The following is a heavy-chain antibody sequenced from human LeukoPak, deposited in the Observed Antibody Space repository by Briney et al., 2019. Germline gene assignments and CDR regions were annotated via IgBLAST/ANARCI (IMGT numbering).Heavy chain of an antibody. V-gene: IGHV3-21*01. D-gene: IGHD7-27*01. CDR1: GFTFSSYS. J-gene: IGHJ4*02. CDR3: ARDLHWAFDY. Sequence: GGSLRLSCAASGFTFSSYSMNWVRQAPGKGLGWVSSISSSSSYIYYADSVKGRFTISRDNAKNSLYLQMNSLRAEDTAVYYCARDLHWAFDYWGQGTLVTVSS. CDR2: ISSSSSYI.